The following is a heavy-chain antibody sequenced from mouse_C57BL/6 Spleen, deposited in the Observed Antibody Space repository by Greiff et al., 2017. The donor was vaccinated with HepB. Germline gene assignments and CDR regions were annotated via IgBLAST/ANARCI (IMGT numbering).Heavy chain of an antibody. V-gene: IGHV5-4*01. CDR2: ISDGGSYT. CDR3: ARGGVYYGGRYGYFDV. D-gene: IGHD1-1*02. Sequence: EVQVVESGGGLVKPGGSLKLSCAASGFTFSSYAMSWVRQTPEKRLEWVATISDGGSYTYYPDNVKGRFTISRDNAKNNLYLQRSHLKSEDTAMYYCARGGVYYGGRYGYFDVWGTGTTVTVSS. CDR1: GFTFSSYA. J-gene: IGHJ1*03.